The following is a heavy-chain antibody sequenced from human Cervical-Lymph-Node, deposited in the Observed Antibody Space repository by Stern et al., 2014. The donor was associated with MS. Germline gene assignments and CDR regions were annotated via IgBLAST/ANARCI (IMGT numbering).Heavy chain of an antibody. CDR2: VSNTGTAI. CDR3: VRTWRENTFDS. Sequence: EVQLVESGGNLGQPGGSLRLSCAASGFNLRDYSMSWVRQAPGKGLEWVSFVSNTGTAIYYADSVKGRFTISRDMARNSLYLQMDSLRDDDTAVYYCVRTWRENTFDSWGQGILVTVSS. D-gene: IGHD5-24*01. CDR1: GFNLRDYS. V-gene: IGHV3-48*02. J-gene: IGHJ4*02.